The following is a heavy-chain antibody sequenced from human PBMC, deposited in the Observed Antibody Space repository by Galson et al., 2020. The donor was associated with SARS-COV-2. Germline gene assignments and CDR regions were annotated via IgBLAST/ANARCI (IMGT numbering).Heavy chain of an antibody. V-gene: IGHV1-18*01. CDR1: GYTFINYG. D-gene: IGHD4-17*01. CDR3: ARPTVVPKGLAFDI. Sequence: VASVKVSCKASGYTFINYGISWVRQAPGQGLEWMGWIRGNTHYAQKFQGRVTMTTDTSTSTAYMELRSLRSDDTAVYYCARPTVVPKGLAFDIWGQGTMVTVSS. CDR2: IRGNT. J-gene: IGHJ3*02.